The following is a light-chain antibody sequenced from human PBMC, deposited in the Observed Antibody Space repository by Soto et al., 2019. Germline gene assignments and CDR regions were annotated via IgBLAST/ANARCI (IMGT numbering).Light chain of an antibody. CDR2: GVS. CDR1: SSDVGGYNY. Sequence: QSVLTQPASVSGSPGQSITISCTGTSSDVGGYNYVSWYQQHPCIAPKLLIYGVSNRPSGVSTRFSGSKSGNTASLTISGLQAEDEADYHCSSYTSASTLLYLFGTGTKLTVL. V-gene: IGLV2-14*01. CDR3: SSYTSASTLLYL. J-gene: IGLJ1*01.